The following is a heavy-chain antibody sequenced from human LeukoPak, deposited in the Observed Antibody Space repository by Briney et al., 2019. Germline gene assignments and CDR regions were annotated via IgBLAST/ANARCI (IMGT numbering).Heavy chain of an antibody. CDR1: GFTFSNYA. D-gene: IGHD5-18*01. CDR2: ISGRDDST. CDR3: AKFRGYTYGPGAFDI. J-gene: IGHJ3*02. V-gene: IGHV3-23*01. Sequence: GGSLRLSCAASGFTFSNYAMSWVRQAPGKGLEWVSTISGRDDSTYYADSVKGRFTISRDNSKNTPYLQMSSLRAEDTAVYYCAKFRGYTYGPGAFDIWGQGTMVTVSS.